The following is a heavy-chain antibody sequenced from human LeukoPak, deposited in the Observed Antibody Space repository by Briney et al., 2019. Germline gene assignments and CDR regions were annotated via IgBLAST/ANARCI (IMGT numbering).Heavy chain of an antibody. CDR3: ARDSNSGSPDY. V-gene: IGHV3-33*01. CDR1: GFTFSSYG. D-gene: IGHD1-26*01. CDR2: IWYDGSNK. J-gene: IGHJ4*02. Sequence: GRSLRLSCAASGFTFSSYGMHWVRQAPGKGLEWVAVIWYDGSNKYYADSVKGRFTTSRDNSKNTLYLQMNSLRAEDTAVYYCARDSNSGSPDYWGQGTLVTVSS.